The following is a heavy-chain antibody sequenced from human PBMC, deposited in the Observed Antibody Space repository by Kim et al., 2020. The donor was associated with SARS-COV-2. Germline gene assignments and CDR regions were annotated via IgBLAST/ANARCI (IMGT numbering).Heavy chain of an antibody. V-gene: IGHV3-30*03. D-gene: IGHD6-13*01. CDR1: RSTFNYYV. CDR2: LSYAGTNK. J-gene: IGHJ2*01. CDR3: TTPRXQQLNWHFDL. Sequence: GGSLRLSCVASRSTFNYYVMHWVRQAPGKGLEWVATLSYAGTNKYYGDSVKGRVTISRDNSKNTVYLQMNSLRREDTAMYYCTTPRXQQLNWHFDLWGRGXLVTVSS.